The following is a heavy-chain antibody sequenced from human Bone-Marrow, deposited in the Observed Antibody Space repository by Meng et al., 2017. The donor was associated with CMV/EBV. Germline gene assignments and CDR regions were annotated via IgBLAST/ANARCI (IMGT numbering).Heavy chain of an antibody. CDR1: GFTFSSYA. D-gene: IGHD1-7*01. J-gene: IGHJ2*01. V-gene: IGHV3-23*03. CDR2: IYSGGSST. Sequence: GGSLRLSCAASGFTFSSYAMSWVRQAPGKGLEWVSVIYSGGSSTYYADSVKGRFTISRDNSKNTLYLQMNSLRAEDTAVYYCAKGPLIGNWNYYWYFDLWGRGNLVTVSS. CDR3: AKGPLIGNWNYYWYFDL.